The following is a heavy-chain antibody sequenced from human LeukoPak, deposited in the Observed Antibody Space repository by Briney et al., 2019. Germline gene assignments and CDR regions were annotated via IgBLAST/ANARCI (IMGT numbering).Heavy chain of an antibody. D-gene: IGHD4-23*01. V-gene: IGHV3-21*01. CDR2: ISSSSSYI. Sequence: GGSLRLSCAASGFTFSSYSMNWVRQAPGKGLEWVSSISSSSSYIYYADSVKGRFTISRDNAKNSLYLQMNSLRAEDTAVYYCAKDVYGGNGPVHYWGQGTLVTVSS. CDR1: GFTFSSYS. J-gene: IGHJ4*02. CDR3: AKDVYGGNGPVHY.